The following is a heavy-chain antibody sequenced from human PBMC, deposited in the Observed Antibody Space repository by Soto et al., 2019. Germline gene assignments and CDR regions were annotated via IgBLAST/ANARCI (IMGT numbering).Heavy chain of an antibody. Sequence: PSETLSLTCAVYGGSFIGYYCSFIRQPPWKWLEWIVEINHSGSTNYNPSLKSRVTISVDTSKNQFSLKLSSVTAADTAVYYCARRYFDWLPYRYYFDYWGQGTLVTV. V-gene: IGHV4-34*01. CDR3: ARRYFDWLPYRYYFDY. CDR2: INHSGST. D-gene: IGHD3-9*01. J-gene: IGHJ4*02. CDR1: GGSFIGYY.